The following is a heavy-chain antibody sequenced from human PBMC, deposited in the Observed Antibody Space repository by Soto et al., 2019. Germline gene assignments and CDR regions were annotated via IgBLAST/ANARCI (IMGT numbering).Heavy chain of an antibody. Sequence: SETLSLTCAVSGGSISSSNWWSWVRQPPGKGLEWIGEIYHSGSTNYNPSLKSRVTISVDKSKNQFSLKLSSVTAADTAVYYCARARIAARLEVGIDYWGQGTLVTVSS. J-gene: IGHJ4*02. CDR1: GGSISSSNW. D-gene: IGHD6-6*01. CDR3: ARARIAARLEVGIDY. V-gene: IGHV4-4*02. CDR2: IYHSGST.